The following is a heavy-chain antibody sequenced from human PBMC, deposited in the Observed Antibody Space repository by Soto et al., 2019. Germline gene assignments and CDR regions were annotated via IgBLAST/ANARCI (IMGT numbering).Heavy chain of an antibody. CDR3: AKAGGLVPAAIRYYYYGMEV. CDR1: VFTFSSYA. Sequence: GGSLRLSCASSVFTFSSYAMSWVRHSPGKWLEWVSAISGSGGSTYYADTVKGRFTISRDNSKNTLYLQMSSLRAEDTAVYYCAKAGGLVPAAIRYYYYGMEVWGQGTTVSVSS. V-gene: IGHV3-23*01. D-gene: IGHD2-2*01. CDR2: ISGSGGST. J-gene: IGHJ6*01.